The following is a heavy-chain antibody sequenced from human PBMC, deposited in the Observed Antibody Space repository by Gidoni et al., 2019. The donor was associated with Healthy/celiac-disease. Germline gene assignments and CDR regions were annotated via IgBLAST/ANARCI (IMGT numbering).Heavy chain of an antibody. J-gene: IGHJ4*02. V-gene: IGHV3-33*01. Sequence: QLQLVESGGGVVQPVRSLRLSCSPSGFTFSSYGMHLVRQAPGKGLEWVAVIWYDGSNKYYADSGKGRFTISRDNSKNTLYLQMNSLRAEDTAVYYCARDLTGYNYFDYWGQGTLVTVSS. CDR3: ARDLTGYNYFDY. D-gene: IGHD3-9*01. CDR1: GFTFSSYG. CDR2: IWYDGSNK.